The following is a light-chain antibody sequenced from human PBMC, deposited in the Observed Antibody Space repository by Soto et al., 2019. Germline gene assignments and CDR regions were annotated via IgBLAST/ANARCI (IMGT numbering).Light chain of an antibody. J-gene: IGKJ1*01. Sequence: EIVMTQSPATLPVSPGERATLSCRASQSVNTKLAWYQQKPGQPPRLLIYGASTRATGVPARFSGSGSGTDFTLSISRLEPEDFAVYYCQQYGGSTRTFGQGTKVDIK. V-gene: IGKV3-15*01. CDR1: QSVNTK. CDR3: QQYGGSTRT. CDR2: GAS.